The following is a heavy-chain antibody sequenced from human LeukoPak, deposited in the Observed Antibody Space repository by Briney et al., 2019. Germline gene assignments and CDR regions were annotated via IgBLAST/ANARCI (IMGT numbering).Heavy chain of an antibody. CDR2: IRSKDYGGTI. CDR3: TRGWNDILTGYSPSDY. J-gene: IGHJ4*02. CDR1: GFTFGDYA. D-gene: IGHD3-9*01. Sequence: PGGSLRLSCTTSGFTFGDYAMSWFRQAPGKGLEWVGFIRSKDYGGTIEYAASVKGRFTISRDDSKSIAYLQMNSLKTEDTAVYYCTRGWNDILTGYSPSDYWGQGTLVTVSS. V-gene: IGHV3-49*03.